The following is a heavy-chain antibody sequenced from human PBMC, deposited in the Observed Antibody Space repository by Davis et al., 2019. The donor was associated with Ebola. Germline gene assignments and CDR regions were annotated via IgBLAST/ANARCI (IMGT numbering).Heavy chain of an antibody. CDR3: AKDRYYDNSPWYFESET. J-gene: IGHJ4*02. V-gene: IGHV1-69*13. D-gene: IGHD3-22*01. CDR2: IIPISDKA. Sequence: SVKVSCKASGGTFSSYAISWVRQAPGQGLEWVGGIIPISDKATYAHNFQDRVTITADESRITAYLELSSLRSEDTAVYYCAKDRYYDNSPWYFESETWGQGTLVTVSS. CDR1: GGTFSSYA.